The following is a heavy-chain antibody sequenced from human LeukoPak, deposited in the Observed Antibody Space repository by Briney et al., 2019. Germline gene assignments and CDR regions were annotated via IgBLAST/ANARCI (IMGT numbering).Heavy chain of an antibody. CDR2: ISNSGST. J-gene: IGHJ6*03. CDR1: GGAITSHY. CDR3: GRDALVGYFSYYYMDV. Sequence: PSETLSLTCTVSGGAITSHYWTWIRQSPVKGLEWIGDISNSGSTSYNPSLKSRVTVSDTSKNQFSLKLSSVTAADTAVYYCGRDALVGYFSYYYMDVWGKGTTVTVSS. V-gene: IGHV4-59*11. D-gene: IGHD2-15*01.